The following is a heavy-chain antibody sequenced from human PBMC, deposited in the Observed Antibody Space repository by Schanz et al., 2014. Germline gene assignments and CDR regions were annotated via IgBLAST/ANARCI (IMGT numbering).Heavy chain of an antibody. CDR1: GFTFRTYL. V-gene: IGHV3-48*02. Sequence: EVQLVESGGGLVQPGGSLRLSCAASGFTFRTYLMNWVRQAPGKGLEWVSFISSSSSTIYYADSVKGRFTISRDNAKNSLSLQMNSLRDEDTAVYYCAREGERKGMLPYYFDYWGQGALVTVSS. CDR3: AREGERKGMLPYYFDY. D-gene: IGHD3-10*01. J-gene: IGHJ4*02. CDR2: ISSSSSTI.